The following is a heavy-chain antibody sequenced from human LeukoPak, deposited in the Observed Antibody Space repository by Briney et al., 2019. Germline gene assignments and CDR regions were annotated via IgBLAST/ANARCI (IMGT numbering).Heavy chain of an antibody. CDR1: GGSVSASDYY. Sequence: SETLSLTCTVSGGSVSASDYYWGWIRQSPVKGLEWIGDVFYTGKTNYNPSLRGRATISIDTSKNQFSLKLTYVTAADSAVYYCARVFDSWGQGTLVTVSS. CDR3: ARVFDS. J-gene: IGHJ4*02. CDR2: VFYTGKT. V-gene: IGHV4-39*07.